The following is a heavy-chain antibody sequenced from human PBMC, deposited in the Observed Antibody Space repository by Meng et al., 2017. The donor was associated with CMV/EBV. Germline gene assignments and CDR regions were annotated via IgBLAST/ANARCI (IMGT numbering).Heavy chain of an antibody. CDR2: ISYDGSNK. J-gene: IGHJ4*02. CDR1: GFTFSSYA. Sequence: GGSLRLSCAASGFTFSSYAMHWVRQAPGKGLEWVAVISYDGSNKYYADSVKGRFTISRDNAKNSLYLQMNSLRAEDTAVYYCARLSGGYWGQGTLVTVSS. V-gene: IGHV3-30-3*01. D-gene: IGHD3-10*01. CDR3: ARLSGGY.